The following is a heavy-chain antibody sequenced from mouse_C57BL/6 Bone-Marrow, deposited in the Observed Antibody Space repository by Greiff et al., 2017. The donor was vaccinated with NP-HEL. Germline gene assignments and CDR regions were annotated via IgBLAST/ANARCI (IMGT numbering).Heavy chain of an antibody. V-gene: IGHV1-15*01. CDR1: GYTFTDYE. J-gene: IGHJ1*03. CDR2: IDPETGGT. D-gene: IGHD1-1*01. Sequence: QVQLQQPGAELVKPGASVKLSCKASGYTFTDYEMHWVKQTPVHGLEWIGAIDPETGGTAYNQKFKGKAILTADKSSSTAYMELRSLTSEDSAVYYCTKIPHYYGSSYWYFDVWGTGTTVTVSS. CDR3: TKIPHYYGSSYWYFDV.